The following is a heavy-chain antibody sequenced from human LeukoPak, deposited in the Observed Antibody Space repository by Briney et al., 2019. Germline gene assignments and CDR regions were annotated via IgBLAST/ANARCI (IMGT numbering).Heavy chain of an antibody. Sequence: GGSQRLSCAASGFTFSSYSMSWVRQAPGKGLEWVSAISGSGGSTYYADSVKGRFTISRDNSKNTLYLQMNSLRAEDTAVYYCAKDLEQWVINWFDPWGQGTLVTVSS. CDR2: ISGSGGST. CDR1: GFTFSSYS. V-gene: IGHV3-23*01. J-gene: IGHJ5*02. CDR3: AKDLEQWVINWFDP. D-gene: IGHD6-19*01.